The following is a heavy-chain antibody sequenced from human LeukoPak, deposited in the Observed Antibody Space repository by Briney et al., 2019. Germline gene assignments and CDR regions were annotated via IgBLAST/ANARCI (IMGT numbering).Heavy chain of an antibody. Sequence: SETLSLTCAVSGYSISIGRYWGWIRQPPGNGLEWIGSVFHSGSTYYNPSLKSRVPISVETSKNQFSLNLRSVTAADTAVYYCARSLSTAGIDYWGQGTLVTVSS. D-gene: IGHD2-2*01. CDR1: GYSISIGRY. V-gene: IGHV4-38-2*01. CDR3: ARSLSTAGIDY. J-gene: IGHJ4*02. CDR2: VFHSGST.